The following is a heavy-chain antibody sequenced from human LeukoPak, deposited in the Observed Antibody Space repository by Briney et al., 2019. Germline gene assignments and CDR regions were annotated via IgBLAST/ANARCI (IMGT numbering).Heavy chain of an antibody. D-gene: IGHD4-17*01. J-gene: IGHJ4*02. Sequence: GGSLKLSCAASGFTFSGSAMHWVRQASGKGLEWVGRIRSKANSYATAYAASVKGRFTISRDDSKNTAYLQMNSLKTEDTAVYYCAITDHGDYVGYWGQGTLVTVSS. CDR1: GFTFSGSA. V-gene: IGHV3-73*01. CDR2: IRSKANSYAT. CDR3: AITDHGDYVGY.